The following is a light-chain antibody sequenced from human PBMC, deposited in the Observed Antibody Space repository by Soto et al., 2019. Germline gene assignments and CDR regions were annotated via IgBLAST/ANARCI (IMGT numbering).Light chain of an antibody. CDR2: GAS. V-gene: IGKV3-20*01. CDR3: QQYGSSPPWT. Sequence: EIVLTQSPGTLSLSPGERATLSCRASQSVSSSYLAWYQQKPGQAPRILIYGASSKATGIPDRFSGSGSGTDFTLTISRLEPEASAVYYCQQYGSSPPWTFGQGTKVEIK. J-gene: IGKJ1*01. CDR1: QSVSSSY.